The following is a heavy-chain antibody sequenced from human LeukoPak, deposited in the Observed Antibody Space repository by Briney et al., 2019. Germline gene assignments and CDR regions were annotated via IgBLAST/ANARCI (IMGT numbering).Heavy chain of an antibody. D-gene: IGHD5-18*01. Sequence: GGSLRLSCAASGFTFSGYGMHWVRQAPDKGLEWVAVIWYDGNNKYYADSEKGRFTISRDNSKNTLYLQMNSLRAEDTAVYYCAKDWGYTTMVSYYFDYWGQGALVTVSS. CDR1: GFTFSGYG. CDR3: AKDWGYTTMVSYYFDY. J-gene: IGHJ4*02. CDR2: IWYDGNNK. V-gene: IGHV3-33*06.